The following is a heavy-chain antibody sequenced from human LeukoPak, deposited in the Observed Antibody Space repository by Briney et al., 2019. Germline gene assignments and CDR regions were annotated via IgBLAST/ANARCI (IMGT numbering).Heavy chain of an antibody. V-gene: IGHV1-69*04. Sequence: ASVKVSCKAPGDTFSTYGINWVRQAPGQGLEWMGRIIPILSITNYAQKLQDRVTITADKSTSTAYMELSSLTSGDTAVYYCARDRDRCEAGTCYQSFGFWSQGTLVTVSS. CDR3: ARDRDRCEAGTCYQSFGF. J-gene: IGHJ4*02. CDR1: GDTFSTYG. CDR2: IIPILSIT. D-gene: IGHD2-2*01.